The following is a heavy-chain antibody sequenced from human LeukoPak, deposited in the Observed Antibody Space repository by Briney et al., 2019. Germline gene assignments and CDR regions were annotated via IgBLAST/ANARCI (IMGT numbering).Heavy chain of an antibody. J-gene: IGHJ4*02. Sequence: SETLSLTCAVYGGSFSGYYWSWIRQPPGKGLEWIGEINHSGSTNYNPSLKSRVTISVDTSKNQFSLKLSSVTAADTAVYYCARGGNRFGRLYYDSSGYLRWGQGTLVTVSS. CDR1: GGSFSGYY. CDR2: INHSGST. V-gene: IGHV4-34*01. D-gene: IGHD3-22*01. CDR3: ARGGNRFGRLYYDSSGYLR.